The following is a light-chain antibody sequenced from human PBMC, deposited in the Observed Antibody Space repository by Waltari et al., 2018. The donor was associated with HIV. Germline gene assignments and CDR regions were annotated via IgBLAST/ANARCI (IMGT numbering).Light chain of an antibody. CDR1: SSTIGSNT. CDR3: QAWNSRTAWVI. Sequence: QSVLTQPPSASGTPGQRVAISCSGSSSTIGSNTITWYKQLSGTAPKLLINSNNQRPSGIPERFSGSHSGNAATLTISGTQAMDEADYFCQAWNSRTAWVIFGGGTKLTVV. V-gene: IGLV1-44*01. CDR2: SNN. J-gene: IGLJ2*01.